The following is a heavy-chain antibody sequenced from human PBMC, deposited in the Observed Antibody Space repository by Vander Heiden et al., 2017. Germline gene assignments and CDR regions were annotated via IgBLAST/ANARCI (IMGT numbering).Heavy chain of an antibody. CDR2: IRSRSSTI. CDR3: ARKQYFDSSSSYYFDY. D-gene: IGHD3-9*01. Sequence: ESHLLPSGGGLVQPGGSLTLTSAPSSFTFTSSSMNWLRPAPGKGMEWVSYIRSRSSTIYYAGSVKGRFSISRDNDKNSRYLQMNRLRDEDTAVYYCARKQYFDSSSSYYFDYWGQGTLVTVSS. CDR1: SFTFTSSS. V-gene: IGHV3-48*02. J-gene: IGHJ4*02.